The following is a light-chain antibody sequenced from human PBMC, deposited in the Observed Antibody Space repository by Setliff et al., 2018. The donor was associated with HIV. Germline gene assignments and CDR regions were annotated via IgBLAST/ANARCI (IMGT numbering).Light chain of an antibody. CDR1: SSDVGTYDY. V-gene: IGLV2-14*03. CDR2: DVS. Sequence: QSALTQPASVSGSPGQSITISCTGSSSDVGTYDYVSWYQQHPGKAPKLLIYDVSERPSGVSRHFSGSKSGNTASLTISGLQAEDEGDYYCCSYVTVNTLVFGGGTKVTVL. CDR3: CSYVTVNTLV. J-gene: IGLJ3*02.